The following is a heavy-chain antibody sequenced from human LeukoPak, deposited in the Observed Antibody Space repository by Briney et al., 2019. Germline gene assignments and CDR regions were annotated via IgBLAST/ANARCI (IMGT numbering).Heavy chain of an antibody. CDR3: ARHLGAEQTDFDY. CDR1: GGSISSGGYY. CDR2: IYYSGST. J-gene: IGHJ4*02. Sequence: SETLSLTCTISGGSISSGGYYWSWIRQHPGKGLEWIGYIYYSGSTYYNPSLKSRVTISVDTSKNQFSLKPSSVTAADTAVYYCARHLGAEQTDFDYWGQGTLVTVSS. V-gene: IGHV4-31*03. D-gene: IGHD1-26*01.